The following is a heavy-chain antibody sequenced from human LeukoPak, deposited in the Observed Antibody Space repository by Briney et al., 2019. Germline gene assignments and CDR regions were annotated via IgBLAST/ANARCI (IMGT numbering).Heavy chain of an antibody. CDR2: IYYSGST. CDR3: ARDLGFCGGDCYSHNWFDP. Sequence: SETLSLTCPVSGGSTSSYYWSWFRQPPGRGLEWIGYIYYSGSTNYNPSLKSRVTISVDTSKNQLSLKLSSVTAADTAVYYCARDLGFCGGDCYSHNWFDPWGQGTLVTVSS. J-gene: IGHJ5*02. CDR1: GGSTSSYY. D-gene: IGHD2-21*02. V-gene: IGHV4-59*01.